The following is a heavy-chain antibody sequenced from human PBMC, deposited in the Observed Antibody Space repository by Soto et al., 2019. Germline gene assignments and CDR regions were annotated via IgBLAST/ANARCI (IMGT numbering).Heavy chain of an antibody. CDR2: IYYSGST. D-gene: IGHD2-2*02. CDR1: GGSISSYY. V-gene: IGHV4-59*01. CDR3: ARVGYCSSTSCYTAFDY. Sequence: QVQLQESGPGLVKPSETLSLTCTVSGGSISSYYWSWIRQPPGKGLEWIGYIYYSGSTNYNPSLKSRVTISVGTSKNQFSLKLSSVTAADTAVYYCARVGYCSSTSCYTAFDYWGQGTLVTVSS. J-gene: IGHJ4*02.